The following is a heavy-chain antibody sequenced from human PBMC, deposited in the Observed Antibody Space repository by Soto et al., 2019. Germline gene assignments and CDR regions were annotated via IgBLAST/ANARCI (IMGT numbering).Heavy chain of an antibody. V-gene: IGHV3-73*02. J-gene: IGHJ4*02. Sequence: EVQLVESGGGLVQPGGSLKLSCAASGFTFSGSSVHWVRQASGKGLEWVGRIRNKANSYATAYAASVRGRFPISRDDSKNTAVLQMNSLNTEDTAVYYCISHSPEDMIRTWGPGPLVTVSS. CDR3: ISHSPEDMIRT. D-gene: IGHD2-15*01. CDR2: IRNKANSYAT. CDR1: GFTFSGSS.